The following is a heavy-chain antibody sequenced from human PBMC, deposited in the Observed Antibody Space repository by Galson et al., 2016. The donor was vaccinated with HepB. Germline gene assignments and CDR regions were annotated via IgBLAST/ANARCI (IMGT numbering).Heavy chain of an antibody. V-gene: IGHV3-30*18. CDR1: GFTFSSYG. J-gene: IGHJ4*02. Sequence: SLRLSCAASGFTFSSYGMHWVRQAPGKGLEWVAVISYDGSYKYYADSVKGRFTISRDNSKNTLYLQMNSLRAEDTAGYYCAKDLADYYDSTGYCTGLDYWGQGTLVTVSS. D-gene: IGHD3-22*01. CDR2: ISYDGSYK. CDR3: AKDLADYYDSTGYCTGLDY.